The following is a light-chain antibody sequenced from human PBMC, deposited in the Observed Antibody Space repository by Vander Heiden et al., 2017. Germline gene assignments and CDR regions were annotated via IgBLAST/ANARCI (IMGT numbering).Light chain of an antibody. Sequence: EIVLTQPPATLSLSPGERATLSCRASQSVSSYLAWYQQKPGQAPRLLIYDASNRATGITARYSGSGSGTDFTLTISSLEPEDVAVYYCQQRSNWGGTFGHGTKVDIK. CDR1: QSVSSY. CDR3: QQRSNWGGT. CDR2: DAS. J-gene: IGKJ3*01. V-gene: IGKV3-11*01.